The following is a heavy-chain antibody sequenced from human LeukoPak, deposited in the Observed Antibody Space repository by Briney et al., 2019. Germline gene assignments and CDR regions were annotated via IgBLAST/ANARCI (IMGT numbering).Heavy chain of an antibody. V-gene: IGHV3-53*01. J-gene: IGHJ3*02. CDR1: GFTVSSNY. D-gene: IGHD3-22*01. CDR2: IYSDGST. CDR3: AKSNGYGLIDI. Sequence: GSLRLSCAASGFTVSSNYMSWVRQAPGKGLEWVSEIYSDGSTYYAASVKGRFSISRDNSKNTVYLQMNSLRAEDTAVYYCAKSNGYGLIDIWGQGTMVTVSS.